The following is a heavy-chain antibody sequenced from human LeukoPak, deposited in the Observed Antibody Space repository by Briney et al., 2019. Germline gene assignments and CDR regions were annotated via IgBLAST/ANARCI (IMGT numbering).Heavy chain of an antibody. CDR2: ISYDGSNK. D-gene: IGHD3-10*01. V-gene: IGHV3-30*18. Sequence: GGSLRLSCAASGFTFSSYGMHWVRQAPGKGLEWVAVISYDGSNKYYADSAKGRFTISRDNSKNTLYLQMNSLRAEDTAVYYCAKDAGGLDYWGQGTLVTVSS. CDR3: AKDAGGLDY. J-gene: IGHJ4*02. CDR1: GFTFSSYG.